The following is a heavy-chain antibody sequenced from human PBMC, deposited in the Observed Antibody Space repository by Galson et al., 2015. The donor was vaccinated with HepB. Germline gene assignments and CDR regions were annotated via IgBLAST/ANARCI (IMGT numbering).Heavy chain of an antibody. Sequence: SLRLSCTASGFTFSSYAMHWVRQAPGKGLEWVAVISYDGSNKYYADSVKGRFTISRDNSKNTLYLQMNSLRAEDTAVYYCARALPEPGIAVADYYYGMDVWGQGTTVTVSS. CDR2: ISYDGSNK. CDR3: ARALPEPGIAVADYYYGMDV. J-gene: IGHJ6*02. D-gene: IGHD6-19*01. V-gene: IGHV3-30*04. CDR1: GFTFSSYA.